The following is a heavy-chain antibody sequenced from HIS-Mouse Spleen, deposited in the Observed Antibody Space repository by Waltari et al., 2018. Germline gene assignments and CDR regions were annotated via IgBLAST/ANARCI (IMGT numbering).Heavy chain of an antibody. Sequence: QVQLVQSGAEVKKPGASVKVSCKASGYTCTAYYMHRVRQAPGQGLEWMGWINPNSGGTNYAQKFQGRVTMTRDTSISTAYMELSRLRSDDTAVYYCARAAIGWTPRADPWGQGTLVTVSS. CDR2: INPNSGGT. J-gene: IGHJ5*02. CDR3: ARAAIGWTPRADP. CDR1: GYTCTAYY. D-gene: IGHD6-19*01. V-gene: IGHV1-2*02.